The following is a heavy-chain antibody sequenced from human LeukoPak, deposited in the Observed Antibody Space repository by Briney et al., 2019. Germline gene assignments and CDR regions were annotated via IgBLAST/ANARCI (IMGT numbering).Heavy chain of an antibody. CDR1: GGSISSYY. Sequence: SETLSLTCTVSGGSISSYYWSWIRQPPGKGLEWIGYIYYSGSTNYNPSLKSRVTISVDTSKNQFSLKLSSVAAADTAVYYCARWGYYDFWSGDDYWGQGILVTVSS. CDR3: ARWGYYDFWSGDDY. J-gene: IGHJ4*02. D-gene: IGHD3-3*01. V-gene: IGHV4-59*01. CDR2: IYYSGST.